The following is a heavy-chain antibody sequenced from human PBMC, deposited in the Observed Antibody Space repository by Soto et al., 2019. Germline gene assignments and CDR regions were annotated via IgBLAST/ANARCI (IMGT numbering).Heavy chain of an antibody. D-gene: IGHD3-10*01. CDR2: IKQDGSEK. V-gene: IGHV3-7*05. J-gene: IGHJ6*02. Sequence: PGKGLEWVANIKQDGSEKYYVDSVKGRFTISRDNAKNSLYLQMNSLRAEDTAVYYCARDGEYYYYGMDVWGQGTTVTVSS. CDR3: ARDGEYYYYGMDV.